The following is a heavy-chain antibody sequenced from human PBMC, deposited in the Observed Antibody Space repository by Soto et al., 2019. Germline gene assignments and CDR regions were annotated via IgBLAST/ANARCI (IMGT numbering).Heavy chain of an antibody. J-gene: IGHJ4*02. CDR1: GGSISSSSYY. D-gene: IGHD6-13*01. CDR3: ATSYGNVWYTY. Sequence: PSETLSLTCTVSGGSISSSSYYWGWIRQPPGKGLEWIGSIYYTGCTYYNPSLKSRLTISVDTSKNQFSLQLTSVTVADTAVYYCATSYGNVWYTYWGQGTQVTVSS. CDR2: IYYTGCT. V-gene: IGHV4-39*07.